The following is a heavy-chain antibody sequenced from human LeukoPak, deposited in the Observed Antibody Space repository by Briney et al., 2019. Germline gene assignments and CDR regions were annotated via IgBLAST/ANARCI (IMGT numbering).Heavy chain of an antibody. V-gene: IGHV3-48*01. CDR2: ISSGSTTR. CDR3: AKDGNWARFEN. CDR1: GFTFSRYS. J-gene: IGHJ4*02. D-gene: IGHD7-27*01. Sequence: GGSLRLSCAASGFTFSRYSMNWVRQAPGKGLEWVSYISSGSTTRYYADSVKGRFTISRDNAKNSLFLQMSSLRAEDTAAYYCAKDGNWARFENWGQGTLVTVSS.